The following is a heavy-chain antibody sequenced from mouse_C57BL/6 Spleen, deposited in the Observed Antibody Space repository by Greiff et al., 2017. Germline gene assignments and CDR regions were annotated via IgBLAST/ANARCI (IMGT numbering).Heavy chain of an antibody. D-gene: IGHD2-2*01. Sequence: DVQLVESGGGLVQSGRSLRLSCATSGFTFSDFYMEWVRQAPGKGLEWIAASRNKANDYTTEYSASVKGRFIVSRDTSQSILYLQMNALRAEDTAIYYCARDAMVTTGTGFAYWGQGTLVTVSA. V-gene: IGHV7-1*01. CDR2: SRNKANDYTT. CDR3: ARDAMVTTGTGFAY. CDR1: GFTFSDFY. J-gene: IGHJ3*01.